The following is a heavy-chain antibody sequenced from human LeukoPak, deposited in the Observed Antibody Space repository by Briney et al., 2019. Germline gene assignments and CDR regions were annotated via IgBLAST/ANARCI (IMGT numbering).Heavy chain of an antibody. Sequence: GGSLRLSCAASGFSFPDFTMHWVRQAPGKGLEWVSLINWDGTYIFYADSVKGRFSISRDNSKNFLYLQMDNLRPDDTALYYCVKGLARTSTDDTFDFWGQGTFLIVTS. CDR1: GFSFPDFT. CDR3: VKGLARTSTDDTFDF. V-gene: IGHV3-43*01. CDR2: INWDGTYI. J-gene: IGHJ3*01. D-gene: IGHD3-3*02.